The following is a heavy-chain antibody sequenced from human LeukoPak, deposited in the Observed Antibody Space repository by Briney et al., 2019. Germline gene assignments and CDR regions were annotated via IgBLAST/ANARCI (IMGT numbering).Heavy chain of an antibody. Sequence: ASVKVSCKASGYTFTSYGISWVRQAPGQALEWMGWISAYNGNTNYAQKLQGRVTMTTDTSTSTAYMELRSLRSDDTAVYYCARDGPVLRFLEWLSSTTYYGMDVWGQGTTVTVSS. D-gene: IGHD3-3*01. CDR2: ISAYNGNT. CDR1: GYTFTSYG. V-gene: IGHV1-18*01. CDR3: ARDGPVLRFLEWLSSTTYYGMDV. J-gene: IGHJ6*02.